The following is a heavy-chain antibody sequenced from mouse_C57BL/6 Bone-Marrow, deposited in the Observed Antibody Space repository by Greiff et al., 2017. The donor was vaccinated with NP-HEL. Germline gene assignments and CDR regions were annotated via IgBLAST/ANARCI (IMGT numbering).Heavy chain of an antibody. CDR2: IHPNSGST. CDR1: GYTFTSYW. CDR3: ARWGLYWYFDV. V-gene: IGHV1-64*01. Sequence: VQLQQPGAELVKPGASVKLSCKASGYTFTSYWMHWVKQRPGQGLEWIGMIHPNSGSTNYNEKFKSKATLTVDKSSSTAYMQLSSLTSEDSAVYYCARWGLYWYFDVWGRGTTVTVSS. J-gene: IGHJ1*03. D-gene: IGHD3-3*01.